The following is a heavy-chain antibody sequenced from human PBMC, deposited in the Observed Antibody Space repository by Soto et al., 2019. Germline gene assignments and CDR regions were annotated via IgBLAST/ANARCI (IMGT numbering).Heavy chain of an antibody. V-gene: IGHV1-69*13. CDR2: IIPIFGTA. J-gene: IGHJ6*02. D-gene: IGHD2-2*01. CDR3: ARSDQLLLGDFNYYYYGMDV. Sequence: SVKVSCKASGGTFSSYAISWVRQAPGQGLEWMGGIIPIFGTANYAQKFQGRVTITADESTSTAYMELSSLRSEDTAVYYCARSDQLLLGDFNYYYYGMDVWGQGTTVTVSS. CDR1: GGTFSSYA.